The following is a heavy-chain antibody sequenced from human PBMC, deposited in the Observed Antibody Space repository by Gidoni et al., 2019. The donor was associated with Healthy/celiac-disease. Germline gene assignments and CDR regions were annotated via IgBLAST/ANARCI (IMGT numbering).Heavy chain of an antibody. CDR1: GYTFTGYY. Sequence: QVQLVQSGAEVKKPGASVKVSCKASGYTFTGYYMHWVRQAPGQGLEWMGWINPNSGGTNYAQKFQGWVTMTRDTSISTAYMELSRLRSDDTAVYYCARGGLVQLERPHNWFDPWGQGTLVTVSS. CDR3: ARGGLVQLERPHNWFDP. D-gene: IGHD1-1*01. V-gene: IGHV1-2*04. CDR2: INPNSGGT. J-gene: IGHJ5*02.